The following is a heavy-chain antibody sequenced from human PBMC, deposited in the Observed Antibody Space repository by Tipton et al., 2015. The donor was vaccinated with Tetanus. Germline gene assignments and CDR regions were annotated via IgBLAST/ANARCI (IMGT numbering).Heavy chain of an antibody. Sequence: TLSLTCSVSGGSIRGGTFYWGWIRQPPGKGLEWIGSIYESGDTYYIPSLKSRVTISVDTSKNQFSLNLNSMAAADTGVYYCATQGGYRFHDWGQGTLVTVSS. CDR3: ATQGGYRFHD. V-gene: IGHV4-39*01. D-gene: IGHD3-16*02. CDR1: GGSIRGGTFY. CDR2: IYESGDT. J-gene: IGHJ4*02.